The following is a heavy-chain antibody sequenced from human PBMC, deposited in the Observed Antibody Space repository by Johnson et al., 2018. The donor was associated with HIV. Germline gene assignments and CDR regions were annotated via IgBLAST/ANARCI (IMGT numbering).Heavy chain of an antibody. CDR2: IYNGTT. Sequence: VQLVESGGGLIQAGGSLRLSCAASGFIVSNNYMSWVRQATGKGLEWVSLIYNGTTFYADSVKGRFTISRDNSKNTLYLQMNSLRAEDTAVYYCVREPRPPNAFDIWGQGTMVTVSS. J-gene: IGHJ3*02. CDR3: VREPRPPNAFDI. V-gene: IGHV3-53*01. CDR1: GFIVSNNY.